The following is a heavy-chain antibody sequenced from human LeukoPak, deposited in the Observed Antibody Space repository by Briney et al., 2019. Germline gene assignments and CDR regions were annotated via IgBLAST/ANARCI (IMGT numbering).Heavy chain of an antibody. Sequence: GGSLRLSCAVSGFTFSSYDMHWVRHVTGKGLEWVSAIDIASYTYYTGSVKGRFNISRENVKNSLYLQMNRLRTGDTAVYYCARVAAAGKGFDYWGQGTLVTVSS. D-gene: IGHD6-13*01. CDR2: IDIASYT. J-gene: IGHJ4*02. V-gene: IGHV3-13*01. CDR1: GFTFSSYD. CDR3: ARVAAAGKGFDY.